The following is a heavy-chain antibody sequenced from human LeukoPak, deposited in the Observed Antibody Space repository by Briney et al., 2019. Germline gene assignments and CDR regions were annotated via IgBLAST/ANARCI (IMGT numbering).Heavy chain of an antibody. Sequence: GGSLRLSCAASGFTFSSYAMSWARQAPGKGLEWVSAISGSGGSTYYADSVKGRFTISRDNSKNTLYLQMNSLRAEDTAVYYCAKDNAQLSQFDYWGQGTLVTVSS. V-gene: IGHV3-23*01. CDR2: ISGSGGST. D-gene: IGHD2/OR15-2a*01. CDR1: GFTFSSYA. CDR3: AKDNAQLSQFDY. J-gene: IGHJ4*02.